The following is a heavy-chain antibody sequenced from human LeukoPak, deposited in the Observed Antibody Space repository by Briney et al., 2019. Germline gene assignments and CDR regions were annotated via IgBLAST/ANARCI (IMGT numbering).Heavy chain of an antibody. V-gene: IGHV4-31*03. D-gene: IGHD2-8*01. Sequence: SETLSLTCTVSGGSISSGGYYRSWIRQHPGKGLEWIGYIYYIGNTYYNPSLKGRLTMSVDTSKDQFSLKLSSVTAADTAVYYCARDRNGVVNAFDIWGQGTMVTVSS. CDR1: GGSISSGGYY. CDR3: ARDRNGVVNAFDI. J-gene: IGHJ3*02. CDR2: IYYIGNT.